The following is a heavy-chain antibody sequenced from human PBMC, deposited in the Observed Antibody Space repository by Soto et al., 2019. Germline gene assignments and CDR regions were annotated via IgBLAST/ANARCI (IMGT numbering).Heavy chain of an antibody. CDR1: GGSISSSSYY. CDR3: ARLPARSTVTTGPS. Sequence: SETLSLTCTVSGGSISSSSYYWGWIRQPPGKGLEWIGSIYYSGSTYYNPSLKSRVTISVDTSKNQFSLKLSSVTAADTAVYYCARLPARSTVTTGPSWGQGTLVTVSS. V-gene: IGHV4-39*01. J-gene: IGHJ4*02. D-gene: IGHD4-17*01. CDR2: IYYSGST.